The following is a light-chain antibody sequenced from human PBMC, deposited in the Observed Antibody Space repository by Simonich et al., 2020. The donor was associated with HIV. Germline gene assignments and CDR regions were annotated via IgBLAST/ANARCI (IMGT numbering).Light chain of an antibody. CDR1: SMDVGGYNY. J-gene: IGLJ2*01. CDR3: SSYAGSNNLV. CDR2: DVI. V-gene: IGLV2-8*01. Sequence: QSALTQPASVSGSPGQSITISCTGTSMDVGGYNYVSWYQQHPGKAPKLMIYDVIKRPSGVPDRFSGSKSGNTASLTVSGLQAEDEADYYCSSYAGSNNLVFGGGTKLTVL.